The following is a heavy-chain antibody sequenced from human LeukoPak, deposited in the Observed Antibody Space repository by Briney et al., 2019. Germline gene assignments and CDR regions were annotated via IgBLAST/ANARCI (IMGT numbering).Heavy chain of an antibody. CDR2: ISGSGGST. V-gene: IGHV3-23*01. CDR3: AKDLRSYSGGYFDY. Sequence: GGSLRLSCAASGFTFSSYAMSWVRQAPGKGLEWVSAISGSGGSTYYADSVKGRFTISRDNSKNKLYLQMNSLRAEDTAVYYCAKDLRSYSGGYFDYWGQGTLVTVSS. J-gene: IGHJ4*02. CDR1: GFTFSSYA. D-gene: IGHD1-26*01.